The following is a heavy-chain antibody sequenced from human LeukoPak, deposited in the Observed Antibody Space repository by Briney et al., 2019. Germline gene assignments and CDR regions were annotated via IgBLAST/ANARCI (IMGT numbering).Heavy chain of an antibody. J-gene: IGHJ3*02. CDR1: GGSISSYY. D-gene: IGHD3-22*01. CDR2: IYYSGST. Sequence: SETLSLTCTVSGGSISSYYWSWIRQPPGKGLERIGYIYYSGSTNYNPSLKSRVTISVDTSKNQFSLKLSSVTAADTAVYYCARLYYYDSSGDAFDIWGQGTMVTVSS. V-gene: IGHV4-59*01. CDR3: ARLYYYDSSGDAFDI.